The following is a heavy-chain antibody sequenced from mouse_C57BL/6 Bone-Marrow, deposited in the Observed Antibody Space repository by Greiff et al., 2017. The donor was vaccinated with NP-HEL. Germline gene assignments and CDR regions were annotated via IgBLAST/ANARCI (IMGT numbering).Heavy chain of an antibody. D-gene: IGHD2-2*01. CDR2: IYPRSGNT. CDR3: ASGYVWYFDV. J-gene: IGHJ1*03. Sequence: QVQLKESGAELARPGASVKLSCKASGYTFTSYGISWVKQRTGQGLEWIGEIYPRSGNTYYNEKFKGKATLTADKSSSPAYMEISSLTSEASAVYFCASGYVWYFDVWGTGTTVTVSS. V-gene: IGHV1-81*01. CDR1: GYTFTSYG.